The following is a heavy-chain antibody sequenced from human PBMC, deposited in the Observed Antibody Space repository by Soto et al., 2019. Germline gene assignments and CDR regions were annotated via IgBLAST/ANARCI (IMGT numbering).Heavy chain of an antibody. CDR3: ARESGGATATLDYYYFYMDV. J-gene: IGHJ6*03. CDR2: INPIGGVT. V-gene: IGHV1-2*04. CDR1: GDSFNDYY. D-gene: IGHD5-12*01. Sequence: QVQLVQSGAEVRKPGASVTVSCRSSGDSFNDYYIHWVRQAPGQGFEWMGWINPIGGVTKYAQKVQGWVSMTRDTSIRTVYMQLSRLSSDDTAVYSCARESGGATATLDYYYFYMDVWGTGTTVTVSS.